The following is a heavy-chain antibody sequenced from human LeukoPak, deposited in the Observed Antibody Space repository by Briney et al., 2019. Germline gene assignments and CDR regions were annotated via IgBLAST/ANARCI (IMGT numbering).Heavy chain of an antibody. Sequence: SETLSLTCTVSGYSISSGYYWGWIRQPPGKGLEWIGSIYHSGSTYYNPSLKSRVTISVDTSKNQFSLKLSSVTAADTAVYYCARLGILLRSLERLPWGQGTLVTVSS. D-gene: IGHD3-3*01. V-gene: IGHV4-38-2*02. CDR1: GYSISSGYY. J-gene: IGHJ5*02. CDR3: ARLGILLRSLERLP. CDR2: IYHSGST.